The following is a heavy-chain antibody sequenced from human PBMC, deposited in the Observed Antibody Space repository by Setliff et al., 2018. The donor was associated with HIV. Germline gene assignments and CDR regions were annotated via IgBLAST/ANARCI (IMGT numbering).Heavy chain of an antibody. J-gene: IGHJ6*03. Sequence: SETLSLTCTVSGDSINSGTYYWSWIRQPAGKGLEWIGRLHLSGDTNYNPSLKSRVTISVDTSKKHFSLRLTSVTAADTAVYFCARGVIETDYDYVDIYYYNYMDVWGKGTTVTVSS. CDR1: GDSINSGTYY. CDR3: ARGVIETDYDYVDIYYYNYMDV. CDR2: LHLSGDT. V-gene: IGHV4-61*02. D-gene: IGHD5-12*01.